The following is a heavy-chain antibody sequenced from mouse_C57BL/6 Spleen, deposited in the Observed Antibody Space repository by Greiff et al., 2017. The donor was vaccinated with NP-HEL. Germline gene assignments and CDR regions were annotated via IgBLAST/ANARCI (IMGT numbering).Heavy chain of an antibody. CDR2: INPNYGTT. CDR1: GYTFTTYP. Sequence: VQLQQSGAELVKPGASVKMSCKASGYTFTTYPIEWMKQNHGKSLEWIGVINPNYGTTSYNQKFKGKATLTVDQSSSTAYMQLNSLTSEDSAVYYCARSDYGRRENYAMDYWGQGTSVTVSS. CDR3: ARSDYGRRENYAMDY. J-gene: IGHJ4*01. V-gene: IGHV1-39*01. D-gene: IGHD1-1*01.